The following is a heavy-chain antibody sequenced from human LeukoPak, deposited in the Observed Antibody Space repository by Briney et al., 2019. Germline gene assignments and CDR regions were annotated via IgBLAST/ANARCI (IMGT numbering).Heavy chain of an antibody. CDR2: IWYDGSNK. Sequence: GRSLRLSCAASGFTFSSYGMHWVRQAPGKGLEWVAVIWYDGSNKYYADSVKVRFTISRDNSKNTLYLQMNSLRAEDTAVYYCASAEGYYDSSGNDAFDIWGQGTMVTVSS. J-gene: IGHJ3*02. CDR1: GFTFSSYG. D-gene: IGHD3-22*01. CDR3: ASAEGYYDSSGNDAFDI. V-gene: IGHV3-33*01.